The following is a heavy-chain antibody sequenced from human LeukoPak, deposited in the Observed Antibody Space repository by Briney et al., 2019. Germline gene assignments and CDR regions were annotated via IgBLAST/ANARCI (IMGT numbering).Heavy chain of an antibody. D-gene: IGHD3-22*01. CDR1: GYTFTSYG. J-gene: IGHJ4*02. CDR2: ISAYNGNT. V-gene: IGHV1-18*01. Sequence: ASVKVSCMASGYTFTSYGISWVRQAPGEGLEWMGWISAYNGNTNYAQKLQGRVTMTTDTSTSTAYMELRSLRSDDTAVYYCARDGAYYYDSSGYYQFDYWGQGTLVTVSS. CDR3: ARDGAYYYDSSGYYQFDY.